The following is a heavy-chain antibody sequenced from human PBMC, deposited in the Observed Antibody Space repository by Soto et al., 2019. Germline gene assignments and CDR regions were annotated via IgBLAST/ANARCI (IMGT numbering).Heavy chain of an antibody. CDR1: GFTLSNYD. Sequence: QVQLVESGGGVVQPGRSLRLSCAASGFTLSNYDMHWVRQAPGKGLEWVAVISRDGTNKYYAGSVKGRFTISRDNSKNTLYLQMNSLRPEDTAVCYCARGIKGGLDPWGQGTLVTVSS. CDR3: ARGIKGGLDP. V-gene: IGHV3-30-3*01. CDR2: ISRDGTNK. J-gene: IGHJ5*02.